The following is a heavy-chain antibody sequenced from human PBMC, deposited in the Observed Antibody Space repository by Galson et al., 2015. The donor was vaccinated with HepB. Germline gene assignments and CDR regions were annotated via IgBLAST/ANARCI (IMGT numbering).Heavy chain of an antibody. V-gene: IGHV2-5*02. CDR1: GFSLSTSGVG. Sequence: PALVKPTQTLTLTCTFSGFSLSTSGVGVGWIRQPPGKALEWLALIYWDDDKRYSPALKSRLTITKDTSKNQVVLTMTNMDPGDTATYYGAHRRRGDSGSYDYYYYMDVWGKGTTVTVSS. CDR3: AHRRRGDSGSYDYYYYMDV. J-gene: IGHJ6*03. CDR2: IYWDDDK. D-gene: IGHD1-26*01.